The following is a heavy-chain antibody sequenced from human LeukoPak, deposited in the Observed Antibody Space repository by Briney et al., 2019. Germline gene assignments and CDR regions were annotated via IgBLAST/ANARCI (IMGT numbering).Heavy chain of an antibody. CDR1: GYTFTSYY. CDR3: ATTPSFPPPNYSSGWSPYYYGMDV. Sequence: ASVKVSCKASGYTFTSYYMHWVRQAPGQGLEWMGIINPSGGSTSYAQKFQGRVTMTEDTSTDTAYMELSSLRSEDTAVYYCATTPSFPPPNYSSGWSPYYYGMDVWGQGTTVTVSS. D-gene: IGHD6-19*01. V-gene: IGHV1-46*01. CDR2: INPSGGST. J-gene: IGHJ6*02.